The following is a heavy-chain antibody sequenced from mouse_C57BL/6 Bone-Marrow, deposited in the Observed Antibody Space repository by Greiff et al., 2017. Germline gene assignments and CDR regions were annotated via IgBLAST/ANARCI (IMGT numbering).Heavy chain of an antibody. CDR2: IDPSDSYT. D-gene: IGHD2-13*01. CDR3: ARWDYYYFDY. V-gene: IGHV1-50*01. CDR1: GYTFTSYW. Sequence: QVQLKQPVAELVKPGASVKLSCKASGYTFTSYWMQWVKQRPGQGLEWIGEIDPSDSYTNYNQKFKGKATLTVDTSSSTAYMQLSSLTSEDSAVYYCARWDYYYFDYWGQGTTLTVSS. J-gene: IGHJ2*01.